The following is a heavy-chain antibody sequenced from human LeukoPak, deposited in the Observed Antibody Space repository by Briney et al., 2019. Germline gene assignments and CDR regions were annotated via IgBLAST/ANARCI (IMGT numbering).Heavy chain of an antibody. CDR2: INHSGST. J-gene: IGHJ4*02. Sequence: SETLSLTCAVYGGSFSGYYWSWIRQPPGKGLEWIGEINHSGSTDYNPSLKSRVTISVDTSKNQFSLKLSSVTAADTAVYYCARTRRAAAANPIDYWGQGTLVTVSS. V-gene: IGHV4-34*01. D-gene: IGHD6-13*01. CDR3: ARTRRAAAANPIDY. CDR1: GGSFSGYY.